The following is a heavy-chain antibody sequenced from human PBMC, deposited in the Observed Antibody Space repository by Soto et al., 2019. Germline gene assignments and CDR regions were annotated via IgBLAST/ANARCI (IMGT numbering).Heavy chain of an antibody. J-gene: IGHJ4*02. CDR3: AKKRWEIDY. Sequence: PGGSLRLSCAAAGFTVSRYAMSWVRQGPGKGLEWVSASSGSGGSTYYADSVKGRFTISRETSKNTLYLEMNSLRAEDTAVYYCAKKRWEIDYWGQGTLVTVSS. D-gene: IGHD1-26*01. CDR2: SSGSGGST. V-gene: IGHV3-23*01. CDR1: GFTVSRYA.